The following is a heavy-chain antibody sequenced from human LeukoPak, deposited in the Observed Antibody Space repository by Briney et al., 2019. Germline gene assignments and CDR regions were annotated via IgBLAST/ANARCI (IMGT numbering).Heavy chain of an antibody. D-gene: IGHD3-3*01. Sequence: GASVKVSCKASGGTFSSYAISWVRQAPGQGLEWMGRIIPILGIANYAQKFQGRVTITTDESTSTAYMELSSLRSEDTAVYYCARQIITIFGVVITYNWFDPWGQGTLVTVSS. V-gene: IGHV1-69*04. J-gene: IGHJ5*02. CDR1: GGTFSSYA. CDR3: ARQIITIFGVVITYNWFDP. CDR2: IIPILGIA.